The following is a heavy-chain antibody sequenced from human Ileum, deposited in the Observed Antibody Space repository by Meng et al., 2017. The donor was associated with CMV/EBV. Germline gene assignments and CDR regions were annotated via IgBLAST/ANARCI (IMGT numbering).Heavy chain of an antibody. CDR2: ISYAGTNI. Sequence: GESLKISCVASGFNFETYAMHWVRQAPGKGLEWVAVISYAGTNINYSDSVKGRFTISRDNSKNTVSLQLHRLSVEDTAVYFCARAQGHSDSPRAYFDSWGQGTLVTFSS. V-gene: IGHV3-30*14. D-gene: IGHD2-21*01. CDR1: GFNFETYA. J-gene: IGHJ4*02. CDR3: ARAQGHSDSPRAYFDS.